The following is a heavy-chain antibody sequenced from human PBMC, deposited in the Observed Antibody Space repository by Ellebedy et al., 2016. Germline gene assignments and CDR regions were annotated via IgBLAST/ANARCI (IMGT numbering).Heavy chain of an antibody. D-gene: IGHD3-9*01. CDR3: ARFRRYDILTGYYFDWFDP. V-gene: IGHV4-31*01. CDR2: IYYSRST. Sequence: SETLSLTXTVSGASISSGGYYWSWIRQHPGKGLEWIGYIYYSRSTYYNPSLKSPVTISVDTSKNQFSLKLSSVTAADTAVYYCARFRRYDILTGYYFDWFDPWGQGTLVTVSS. CDR1: GASISSGGYY. J-gene: IGHJ5*02.